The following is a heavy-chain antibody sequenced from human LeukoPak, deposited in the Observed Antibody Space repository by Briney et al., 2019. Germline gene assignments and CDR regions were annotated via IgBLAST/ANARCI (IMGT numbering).Heavy chain of an antibody. CDR2: INHSGST. CDR1: GGSISSGSYY. J-gene: IGHJ3*02. V-gene: IGHV4-39*07. Sequence: PSQTLSLTCTVSGGSISSGSYYWSWIRQPPGKGLEWIGEINHSGSTNYNPSLKSRVTISVDTSKNQFSLKLSSVTAADTAVYYCARRRGYYYGSGSTFDIWGQGTMVTVSS. D-gene: IGHD3-10*01. CDR3: ARRRGYYYGSGSTFDI.